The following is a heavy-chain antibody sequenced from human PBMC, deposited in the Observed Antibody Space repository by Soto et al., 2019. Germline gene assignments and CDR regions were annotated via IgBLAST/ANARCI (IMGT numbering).Heavy chain of an antibody. CDR3: ARHPGGGDYIWGSYRSKINYYFDY. J-gene: IGHJ4*02. D-gene: IGHD3-16*02. CDR2: IYYSGST. Sequence: SETLSLTCTVSGGSISRSSYYWGWIRQPPGKGLEWIGSIYYSGSTYYNPSLKSRVTISVDTSKNQFSLKLSSVTAADTAVYYCARHPGGGDYIWGSYRSKINYYFDYWGQGTLVTVSS. V-gene: IGHV4-39*01. CDR1: GGSISRSSYY.